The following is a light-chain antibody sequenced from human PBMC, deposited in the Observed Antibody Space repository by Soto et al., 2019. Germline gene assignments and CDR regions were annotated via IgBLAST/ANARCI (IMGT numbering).Light chain of an antibody. CDR3: QSYDGSVV. CDR1: DSNIGAGYA. J-gene: IGLJ7*01. V-gene: IGLV1-40*01. Sequence: QSALTQPASVSGSPGQSITISCTGSDSNIGAGYAVHWYQQLPGAAPKLLIYANNDRPSGVPDRFSGSRSDTSASLAITGLQAEDEGDYYCQSYDGSVVFGGGTQLTVL. CDR2: ANN.